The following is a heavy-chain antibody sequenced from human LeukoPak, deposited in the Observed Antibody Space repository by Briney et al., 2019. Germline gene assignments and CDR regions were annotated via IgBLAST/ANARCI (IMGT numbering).Heavy chain of an antibody. V-gene: IGHV4-59*12. Sequence: SETLSLTCTVSGGSISSYYWSWIRQPPGKGLEWIGYIYYSGSTNYNPSLKSRVTISVDTSKNQFSLKLSSVTAADTAVYYCARVGGSYSGDYMDVWGKGTTVTISS. D-gene: IGHD1-26*01. J-gene: IGHJ6*03. CDR2: IYYSGST. CDR3: ARVGGSYSGDYMDV. CDR1: GGSISSYY.